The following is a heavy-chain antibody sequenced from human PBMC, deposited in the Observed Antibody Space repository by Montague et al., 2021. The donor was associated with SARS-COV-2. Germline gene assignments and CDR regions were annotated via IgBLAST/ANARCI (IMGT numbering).Heavy chain of an antibody. J-gene: IGHJ2*01. D-gene: IGHD2-2*01. CDR1: EFTFSSSR. CDR3: ARGFCSSTNCYDWDFDL. CDR2: LYIAGSSP. V-gene: IGHV3-74*01. Sequence: SLRLSCAASEFTFSSSRMHWVRQAPGKGLVWVSRLYIAGSSPSYAASVRGLFTISRDNAKNTLYLQMNSLRAEETAVYYCARGFCSSTNCYDWDFDLWGRRTLV.